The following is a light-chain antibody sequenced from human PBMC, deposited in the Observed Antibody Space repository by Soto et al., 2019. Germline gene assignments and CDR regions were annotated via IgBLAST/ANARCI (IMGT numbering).Light chain of an antibody. CDR1: QGINSY. CDR3: LQHNSYPLT. V-gene: IGKV1-9*01. CDR2: AAS. Sequence: IQLTQSPSSLSASVGDRVTITCRASQGINSYLAWYQQKPGRAPKLLLYAASTLQGGVPSRFSGSGFGTDFTLTTSSLQPEDFATYYCLQHNSYPLTFGGGTKVDIK. J-gene: IGKJ4*01.